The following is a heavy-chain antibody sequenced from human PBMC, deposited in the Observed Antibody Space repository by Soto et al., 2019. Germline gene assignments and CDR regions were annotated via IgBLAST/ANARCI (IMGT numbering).Heavy chain of an antibody. CDR2: ISYDGSNK. CDR1: GFTFGSYG. D-gene: IGHD6-13*01. CDR3: AKDWRIAAASDAEYFQH. J-gene: IGHJ1*01. V-gene: IGHV3-30*18. Sequence: SLRLSCAASGFTFGSYGMHLFRHSPWKWLEWVAVISYDGSNKYYADSVKGRFTISRDNSKNTLYLQMNSLRAEDTAVYYCAKDWRIAAASDAEYFQHWGQGTLVTVSS.